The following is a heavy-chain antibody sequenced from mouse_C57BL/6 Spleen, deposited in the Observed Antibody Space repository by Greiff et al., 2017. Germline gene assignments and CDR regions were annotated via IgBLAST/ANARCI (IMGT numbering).Heavy chain of an antibody. V-gene: IGHV14-1*01. J-gene: IGHJ2*01. D-gene: IGHD2-2*01. CDR3: TGDYGYAGGLDY. Sequence: VQLQQSGAELVRPGASVKLSCTASGFNIKDYYMHWVKQRPEQGLEWIGRIDPEDGDTEYAPKFQGKATMTADTSSNTAYMQLSSLTSEDTAVYYCTGDYGYAGGLDYWGQGTTLTVSS. CDR2: IDPEDGDT. CDR1: GFNIKDYY.